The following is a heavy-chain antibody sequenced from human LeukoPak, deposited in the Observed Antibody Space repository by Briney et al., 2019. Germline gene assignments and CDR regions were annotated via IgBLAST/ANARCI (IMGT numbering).Heavy chain of an antibody. V-gene: IGHV4-4*02. D-gene: IGHD2-2*01. Sequence: SGTLSLTCAVSGGSISSGNWWSWVRQPPGKGLEWVGEIYHSGSTNYNPSLKSRVTISVDTSKNQFSLKLSSVTAADTAVYYCARHAPPYQLIWNWFDPWGQGTLVTVSS. CDR3: ARHAPPYQLIWNWFDP. CDR1: GGSISSGNW. CDR2: IYHSGST. J-gene: IGHJ5*02.